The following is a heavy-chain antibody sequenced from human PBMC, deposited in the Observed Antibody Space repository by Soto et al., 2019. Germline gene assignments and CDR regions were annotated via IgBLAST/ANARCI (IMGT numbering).Heavy chain of an antibody. CDR1: GFTVSNNY. J-gene: IGHJ4*02. CDR2: IYSGGYT. Sequence: EVQLVESGGGLIQPGGSLRLSCAVSGFTVSNNYMSWVRQAPGKGLEGVSVIYSGGYTAYGDSVKGRFTISRDNSKNTLYLQRNTRGPAASAVFSCATHPGGGGYWGQGTLVTVSS. D-gene: IGHD3-10*01. CDR3: ATHPGGGGY. V-gene: IGHV3-53*01.